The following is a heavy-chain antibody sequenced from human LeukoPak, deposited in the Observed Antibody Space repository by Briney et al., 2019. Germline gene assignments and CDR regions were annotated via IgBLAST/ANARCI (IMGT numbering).Heavy chain of an antibody. Sequence: ASVKVSCKPSGYTFTGYYMHWVRQAPGQGLEWMGWINSNSGGTKYAQKLQDRVTMTRDTSISTAYMELSMLTSDDTAVYYCARKGDDGYNFGYWGQGTLVTVSS. CDR2: INSNSGGT. CDR3: ARKGDDGYNFGY. J-gene: IGHJ4*02. V-gene: IGHV1-2*02. D-gene: IGHD5-24*01. CDR1: GYTFTGYY.